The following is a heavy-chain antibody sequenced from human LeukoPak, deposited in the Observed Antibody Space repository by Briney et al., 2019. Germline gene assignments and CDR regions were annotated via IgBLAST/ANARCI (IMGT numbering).Heavy chain of an antibody. V-gene: IGHV5-10-1*01. D-gene: IGHD3-22*01. CDR3: ARHRPYYYDSSGYYPWFDP. J-gene: IGHJ5*02. Sequence: GESLKISCKASGYTFTNHWISWVRQMPGKGLEWMGRIDPSDSYTNYSPSFQGHVTISADKSISTAYLQWSSLKASDTAMYYCARHRPYYYDSSGYYPWFDPWGQGTLVTVSS. CDR1: GYTFTNHW. CDR2: IDPSDSYT.